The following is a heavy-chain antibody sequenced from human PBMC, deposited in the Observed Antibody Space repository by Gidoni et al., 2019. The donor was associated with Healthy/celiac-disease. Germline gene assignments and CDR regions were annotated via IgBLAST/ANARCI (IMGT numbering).Heavy chain of an antibody. CDR2: INHSGST. CDR1: GGSFSGYY. D-gene: IGHD3-3*01. CDR3: AIGDFWSGYSIY. Sequence: QVQLQQWGAGLLKPSETLSLTCAVYGGSFSGYYWSWIRQPPGKGLEWIGEINHSGSTNYNPSLKSRVTISVDTSKNQFSLKLSSVTAADTAVYYCAIGDFWSGYSIYWGQGTLVTVSS. J-gene: IGHJ4*02. V-gene: IGHV4-34*01.